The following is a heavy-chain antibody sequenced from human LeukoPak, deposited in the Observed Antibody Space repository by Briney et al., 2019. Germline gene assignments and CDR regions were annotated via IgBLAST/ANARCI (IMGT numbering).Heavy chain of an antibody. Sequence: PGGSLRLSCAASGFTFSSYSMNWVRQAPGKGVEWVSSISSSRTYIYYADSVKGRFTISRDNAKNSLSLQMNTLRAEDTAVYYCTRDLLGYCSGGSCYSMGNFDLWGRGTLVTVSS. J-gene: IGHJ2*01. V-gene: IGHV3-21*01. CDR1: GFTFSSYS. CDR3: TRDLLGYCSGGSCYSMGNFDL. CDR2: ISSSRTYI. D-gene: IGHD2-15*01.